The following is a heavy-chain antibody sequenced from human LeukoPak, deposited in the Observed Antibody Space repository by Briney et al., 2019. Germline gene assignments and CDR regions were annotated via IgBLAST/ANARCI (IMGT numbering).Heavy chain of an antibody. V-gene: IGHV1-24*01. J-gene: IGHJ4*02. CDR3: ATVFGGYYDSSGYYPLDY. CDR1: GYTLTELS. Sequence: GASVTVSFKVSGYTLTELSMHWVRQAPGKGLEWMGGFDPEDGETIYAQKFQGRVTMTEDTSTDTAYMELSSLRSEDTAVYYCATVFGGYYDSSGYYPLDYWGQGTLVTVSS. D-gene: IGHD3-22*01. CDR2: FDPEDGET.